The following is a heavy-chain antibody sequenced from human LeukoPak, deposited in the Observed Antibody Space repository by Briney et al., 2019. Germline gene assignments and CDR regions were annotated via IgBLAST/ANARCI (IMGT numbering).Heavy chain of an antibody. CDR2: VYYSGTT. J-gene: IGHJ4*02. CDR1: GGSISTYY. V-gene: IGHV4-59*13. Sequence: SETLSLTCTVSGGSISTYYWTWIRQPPGKGLEWIGNVYYSGTTNYNPSLKSRLTISVDTSKNQFSLKLNSVTAADTAVYFCARGTTYCGGDCFDYWGQGTLVTVSS. D-gene: IGHD2-21*01. CDR3: ARGTTYCGGDCFDY.